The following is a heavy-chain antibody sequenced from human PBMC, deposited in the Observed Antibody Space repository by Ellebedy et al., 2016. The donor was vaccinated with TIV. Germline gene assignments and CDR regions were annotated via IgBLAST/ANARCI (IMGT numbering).Heavy chain of an antibody. Sequence: ASVKVSCXASGYTFTGYYMHWVRQAPAQGLEWMGWINPNSGGTNYAQKFQGWVTMTRDTSISTAYMELSRLRSDDTAVYYCARSKSQYYDFWSGYLNWGQGTLVTVSS. D-gene: IGHD3-3*01. CDR1: GYTFTGYY. CDR3: ARSKSQYYDFWSGYLN. J-gene: IGHJ4*02. CDR2: INPNSGGT. V-gene: IGHV1-2*04.